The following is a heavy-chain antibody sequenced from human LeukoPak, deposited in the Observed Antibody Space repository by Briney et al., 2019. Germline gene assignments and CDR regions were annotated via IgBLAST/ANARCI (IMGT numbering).Heavy chain of an antibody. J-gene: IGHJ5*02. CDR3: ATGFQAGTHPDWFDP. Sequence: ASVKVSCKASGYTFTSYGISWVRQAPGQGLEWMGWISAYNGNTNYAQKFQGRVTMTEDTSTDTAYMELSSLRSEDTAVYYCATGFQAGTHPDWFDPWGQGTLVTVSS. CDR2: ISAYNGNT. V-gene: IGHV1-18*01. D-gene: IGHD1-7*01. CDR1: GYTFTSYG.